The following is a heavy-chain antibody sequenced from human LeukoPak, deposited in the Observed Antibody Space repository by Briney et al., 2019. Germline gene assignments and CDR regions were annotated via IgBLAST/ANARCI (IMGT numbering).Heavy chain of an antibody. CDR3: ARGSWGYRINWFDP. CDR2: IYYSGST. J-gene: IGHJ5*02. CDR1: GGSISSYY. D-gene: IGHD5-24*01. Sequence: SETLSLTCTVSGGSISSYYWSWIRQPPGKGLEWIGYIYYSGSTNYNPSLKSRVTISVDTSKNQFSLKLSSVTAADTAVYYCARGSWGYRINWFDPWGQGTLVTVSS. V-gene: IGHV4-59*01.